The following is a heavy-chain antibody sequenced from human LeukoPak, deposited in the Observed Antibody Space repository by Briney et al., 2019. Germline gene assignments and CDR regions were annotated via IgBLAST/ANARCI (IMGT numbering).Heavy chain of an antibody. J-gene: IGHJ3*02. D-gene: IGHD3-22*01. Sequence: ASVKVSCKASGHTFTGYYTNWVRQAPGLGLEGRGWINLNSGGTNYAQQSQGRVTMTRDTSLSTAYMELSRLRSDDTAVYYCARVVARTYYYDSSGYPPGSDAFDIWGQGTMVTVSS. CDR3: ARVVARTYYYDSSGYPPGSDAFDI. CDR1: GHTFTGYY. V-gene: IGHV1-2*02. CDR2: INLNSGGT.